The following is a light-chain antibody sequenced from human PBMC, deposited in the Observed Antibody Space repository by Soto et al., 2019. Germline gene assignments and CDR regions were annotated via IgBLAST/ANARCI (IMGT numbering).Light chain of an antibody. V-gene: IGKV1-5*01. CDR1: QSISSW. CDR2: DAS. Sequence: DIQMTQSPSTLSASVGDRVTITCRTSQSISSWLAWHQQKSGNAPKLLFYDASSLESGFPSRCSGSGSGTEFTLTISSLQPDDFATYYCQQSYNSPRITFGQGTRLEIK. J-gene: IGKJ5*01. CDR3: QQSYNSPRIT.